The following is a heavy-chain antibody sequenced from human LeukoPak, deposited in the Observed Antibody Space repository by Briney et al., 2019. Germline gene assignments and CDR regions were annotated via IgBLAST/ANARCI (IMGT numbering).Heavy chain of an antibody. CDR3: VRDWDHFDFDS. CDR1: GFTFRNYW. V-gene: IGHV3-74*01. Sequence: PGGPLRLSCAASGFTFRNYWMHWIRQAPGKGLVWVSRIKGDGSHTIYADSVKGRFTISRDNAKNTLYLQMKSLRVEDTALYYCVRDWDHFDFDSWGQGTRVTVSS. D-gene: IGHD1-26*01. J-gene: IGHJ5*01. CDR2: IKGDGSHT.